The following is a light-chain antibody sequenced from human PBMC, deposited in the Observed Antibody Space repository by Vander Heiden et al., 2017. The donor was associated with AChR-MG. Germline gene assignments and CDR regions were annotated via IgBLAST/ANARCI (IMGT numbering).Light chain of an antibody. V-gene: IGKV3-15*01. CDR3: QQHKNWPPST. Sequence: EIVMTQSPATLSVSPGERATLSCRASQSVSSNLAWYQQKPGQAPSLLIYGASTRATGIPARFSGSGYGTEFTLTISSRQSEDFAVYYCQQHKNWPPSTFGQGTKLEIK. J-gene: IGKJ2*01. CDR1: QSVSSN. CDR2: GAS.